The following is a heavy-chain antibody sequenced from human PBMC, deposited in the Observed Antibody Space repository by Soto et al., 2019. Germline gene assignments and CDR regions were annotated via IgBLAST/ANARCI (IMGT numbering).Heavy chain of an antibody. CDR3: ARGRYYYGMDV. Sequence: SETLSLTCAVYGGSFSGYYWSWIRQPPGKGLEWIGEINHSGSTNYNPSLKSRVTISVDTSKNQFSLKLSSVTAADTAVYYCARGRYYYGMDVWGQGTTVTVSS. CDR2: INHSGST. V-gene: IGHV4-34*01. CDR1: GGSFSGYY. J-gene: IGHJ6*02.